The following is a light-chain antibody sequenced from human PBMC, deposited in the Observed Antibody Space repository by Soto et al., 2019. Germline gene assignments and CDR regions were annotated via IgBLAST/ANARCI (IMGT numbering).Light chain of an antibody. CDR2: KAS. Sequence: DIQMTQSPSTLSATAGDRVTITCRASQSISAWLAWYQQKPGKAPNLLIYKASRLESGVPSRFSGSGSETEFTLTISGLQPGDSATYYCQQYNSYSPTFGQGTKVDIK. CDR3: QQYNSYSPT. CDR1: QSISAW. V-gene: IGKV1-5*03. J-gene: IGKJ1*01.